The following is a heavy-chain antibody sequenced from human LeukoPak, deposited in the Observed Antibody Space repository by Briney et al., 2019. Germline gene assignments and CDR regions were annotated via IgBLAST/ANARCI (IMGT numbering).Heavy chain of an antibody. J-gene: IGHJ4*02. CDR2: ITISGRTA. CDR1: GFTFSSYE. CDR3: ARYASGSIN. V-gene: IGHV3-48*03. D-gene: IGHD3-10*01. Sequence: GGSLRLSCAASGFTFSSYEMNWVRQAPGKGLEWVSGITISGRTAYYADSVKGRFTISRDNFKNTLYLQMNSLRAEDTAVYYCARYASGSINWGQGTLVTVSS.